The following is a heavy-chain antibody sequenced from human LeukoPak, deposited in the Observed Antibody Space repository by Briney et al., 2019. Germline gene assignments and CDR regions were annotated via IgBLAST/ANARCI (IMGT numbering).Heavy chain of an antibody. Sequence: PGGSLRLSCAASGFTFSSYGMSWVRQAPGKGLEWVSAISGSGGSTYYADSVKGRFTISRDNSKNTLYLQMNSLRAEDTAVYYCARTLSHYGDYGGWFDPWGQGTLVTVSS. V-gene: IGHV3-23*01. CDR1: GFTFSSYG. J-gene: IGHJ5*02. CDR3: ARTLSHYGDYGGWFDP. D-gene: IGHD4-17*01. CDR2: ISGSGGST.